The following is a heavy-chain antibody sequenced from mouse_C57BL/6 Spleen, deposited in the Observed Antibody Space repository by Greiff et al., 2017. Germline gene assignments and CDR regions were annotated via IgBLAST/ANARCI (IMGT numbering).Heavy chain of an antibody. V-gene: IGHV1-85*01. J-gene: IGHJ2*01. Sequence: VQLQQSGPELVKPGASVKLSCKASGYTFTSYDINWVKQRPGQGLEWIGWIYPGDGSTKYNEKFKGKATLTVDTSSSTAYMELHSLTSEDSAVYFCARGRDYGYYFDYWGQGTTLTVSS. CDR1: GYTFTSYD. D-gene: IGHD2-4*01. CDR2: IYPGDGST. CDR3: ARGRDYGYYFDY.